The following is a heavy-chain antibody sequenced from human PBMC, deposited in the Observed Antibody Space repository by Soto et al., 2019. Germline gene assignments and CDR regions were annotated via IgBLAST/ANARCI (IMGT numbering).Heavy chain of an antibody. CDR1: GFTFSSYG. D-gene: IGHD4-4*01. J-gene: IGHJ4*02. Sequence: GGSLRLSCAASGFTFSSYGMHWVRQAPGKGLEWVAVISYDGSNKYYADSVKGLFTISRDNSKNTLYLQMNSLSAEDTAVYYCAKNGDYSNYQDYWGQGTLVTVSS. CDR3: AKNGDYSNYQDY. CDR2: ISYDGSNK. V-gene: IGHV3-30*18.